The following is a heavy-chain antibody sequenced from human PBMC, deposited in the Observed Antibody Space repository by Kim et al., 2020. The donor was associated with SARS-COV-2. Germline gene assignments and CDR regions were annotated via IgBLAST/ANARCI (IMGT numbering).Heavy chain of an antibody. V-gene: IGHV4-59*01. D-gene: IGHD3-3*01. Sequence: TNYNPSPKSRVTISVDTSKNQFSLKLSSVTAADTAVYYCARTARLRFFDYWGQGTLVTVSS. CDR3: ARTARLRFFDY. J-gene: IGHJ4*02. CDR2: T.